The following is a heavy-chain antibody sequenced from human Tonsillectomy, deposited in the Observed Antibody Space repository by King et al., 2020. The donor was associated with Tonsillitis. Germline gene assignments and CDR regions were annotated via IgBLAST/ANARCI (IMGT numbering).Heavy chain of an antibody. J-gene: IGHJ3*02. D-gene: IGHD6-13*01. CDR3: ARELGSSWQYDAFDI. CDR1: GYTFTTYG. V-gene: IGHV1-18*01. Sequence: QLVQSGAEVKKPGASVKVSCRASGYTFTTYGLTWVRQAPGQGLEWMGWISPYNGNTNYAQKLQGRVTMTADTSTNTAYMELKSLRSDDTAVYYCARELGSSWQYDAFDIWGQGTMVTVSS. CDR2: ISPYNGNT.